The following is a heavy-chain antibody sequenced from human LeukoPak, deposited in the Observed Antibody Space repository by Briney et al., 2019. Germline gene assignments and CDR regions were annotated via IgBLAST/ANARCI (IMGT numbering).Heavy chain of an antibody. CDR2: IWYDGSNK. J-gene: IGHJ6*02. Sequence: QPGRSLRLSCAAPGFTFSSYGMHWVRQAPGKGLEWVAVIWYDGSNKYYADSVKGRFTISRDNSKNTLYLQMNSLRAEDTAVYYCARDTSGRYGMDVWGQGTTVTVSS. CDR3: ARDTSGRYGMDV. V-gene: IGHV3-33*01. D-gene: IGHD2-15*01. CDR1: GFTFSSYG.